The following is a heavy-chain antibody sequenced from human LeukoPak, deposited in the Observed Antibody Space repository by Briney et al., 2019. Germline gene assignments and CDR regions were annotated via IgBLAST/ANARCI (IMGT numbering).Heavy chain of an antibody. D-gene: IGHD3-10*01. CDR2: IIPIFGTA. V-gene: IGHV1-69*13. CDR1: GGTFSSYA. CDR3: VRDGEGVAISVNYWFAP. J-gene: IGHJ5*02. Sequence: SVKVSCKASGGTFSSYAISWVRQAPGQGLEWMGGIIPIFGTANYAQKFQGRVTITADESTSTAYMELSSLTSEDTAVYYCVRDGEGVAISVNYWFAPWGQGTLVTVSS.